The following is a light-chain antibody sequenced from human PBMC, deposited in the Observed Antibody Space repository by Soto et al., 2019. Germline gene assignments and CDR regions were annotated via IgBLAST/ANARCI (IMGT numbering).Light chain of an antibody. CDR1: QSIGSY. V-gene: IGKV1-39*01. J-gene: IGKJ4*01. CDR3: QQSSSTPQT. Sequence: DIQMTQSPSSPSASVGDRVTITCRASQSIGSYLSWYQQKPGKAPKLLINVASTLQSGVPSRFSGSGSGTDFTLAISSLQPEDFATYYCQQSSSTPQTFGGGTRVEIK. CDR2: VAS.